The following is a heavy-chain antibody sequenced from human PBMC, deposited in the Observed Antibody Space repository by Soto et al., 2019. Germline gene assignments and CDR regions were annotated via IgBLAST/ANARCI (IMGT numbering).Heavy chain of an antibody. Sequence: RASVKVSCKASGYTFTSYDINWLRQATGQGLEWMGWMNPNSGNTGYAQKFQGRVTMTRNTSISTAYMELSSLRSEDTAVYYCARGALPYGVTIFGVVRNYYGMDVWGQGTTVTVSS. CDR2: MNPNSGNT. CDR3: ARGALPYGVTIFGVVRNYYGMDV. J-gene: IGHJ6*02. CDR1: GYTFTSYD. V-gene: IGHV1-8*01. D-gene: IGHD3-3*01.